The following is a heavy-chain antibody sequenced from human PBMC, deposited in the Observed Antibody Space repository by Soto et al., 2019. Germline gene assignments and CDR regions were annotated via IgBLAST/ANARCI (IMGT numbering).Heavy chain of an antibody. V-gene: IGHV1-3*01. Sequence: ASVKVSCKAAGYAVTSYAIHWVRQAPDQRLEWMGWINAGNGNTKYSQKFQGRVTITRDTSASTAYMELSSLRSEDTAVYYCARDLITFGRSRAFDIWGQGTMVTVSS. CDR1: GYAVTSYA. CDR2: INAGNGNT. D-gene: IGHD3-16*01. J-gene: IGHJ3*02. CDR3: ARDLITFGRSRAFDI.